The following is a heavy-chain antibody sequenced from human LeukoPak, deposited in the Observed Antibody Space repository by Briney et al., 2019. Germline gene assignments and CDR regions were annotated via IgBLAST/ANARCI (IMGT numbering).Heavy chain of an antibody. CDR3: AREGVVVVPAARHNWFDP. D-gene: IGHD2-2*01. CDR2: IIPIFGTA. J-gene: IGHJ5*02. Sequence: SVKVSCKASGGTFSSYAISWVRQAPGQGLEWMGGIIPIFGTANYAQKFQGRVTITADESTSTAYMELSSLRSEDTAVYYCAREGVVVVPAARHNWFDPWGQGTLVTVST. CDR1: GGTFSSYA. V-gene: IGHV1-69*13.